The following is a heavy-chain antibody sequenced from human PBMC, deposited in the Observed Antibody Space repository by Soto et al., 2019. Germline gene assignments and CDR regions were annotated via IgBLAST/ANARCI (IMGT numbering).Heavy chain of an antibody. D-gene: IGHD6-13*01. CDR1: GFTFSSYS. Sequence: EVHLVESGGGLVQPGGSLRLSCAASGFTFSSYSLNWVRQAPGKGLEWVSYITSSGTTVHYPDSVRGRFPISRDNAKNSLYLQMNSLRDDGTAVYYCARGSSNWAYYFDFWGQGTLVTVSS. J-gene: IGHJ4*02. V-gene: IGHV3-48*02. CDR3: ARGSSNWAYYFDF. CDR2: ITSSGTTV.